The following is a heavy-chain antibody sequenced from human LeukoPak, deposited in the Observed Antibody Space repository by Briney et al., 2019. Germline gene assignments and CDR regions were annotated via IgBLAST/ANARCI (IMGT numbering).Heavy chain of an antibody. Sequence: GRSLRLSCAASGFTLSSYAMHWVRQAPGKGLEWVAVISYDGSNKYYADSVKGRFTISRDNSKNTLYLQMNSLRAEDTAVYYCARDVDWNYFDYWGQGTLVTVSS. CDR2: ISYDGSNK. CDR3: ARDVDWNYFDY. CDR1: GFTLSSYA. V-gene: IGHV3-30-3*01. J-gene: IGHJ4*02. D-gene: IGHD1-1*01.